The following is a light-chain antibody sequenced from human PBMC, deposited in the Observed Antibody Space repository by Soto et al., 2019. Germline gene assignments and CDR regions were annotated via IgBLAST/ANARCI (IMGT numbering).Light chain of an antibody. CDR3: QQRSTWPRT. V-gene: IGKV3-11*01. CDR1: QSVSSY. J-gene: IGKJ2*01. CDR2: DAI. Sequence: EIVLTQSPVTLSLSPGERATLSCRASQSVSSYLGWYQQKPGQAPRLLIYDAINRATGIPARFSGSGSGTDFTLTISSLEPEDFAVYYCQQRSTWPRTFGQGTKLEIK.